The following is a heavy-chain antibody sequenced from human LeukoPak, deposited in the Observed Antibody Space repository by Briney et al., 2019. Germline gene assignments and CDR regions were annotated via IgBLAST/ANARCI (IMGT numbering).Heavy chain of an antibody. J-gene: IGHJ4*02. CDR1: GFTFSSYA. D-gene: IGHD3-22*01. CDR2: ISGSGGST. Sequence: PGGSLRLSCAASGFTFSSYAMSWVRQGPGKGLEWVSGISGSGGSTYYADSVKGRFTISRDKSKNTVYLQMNSLRVEDTAVYYCAKDRTYYYDSSVEGLDYWGQGTLVTVSS. V-gene: IGHV3-23*01. CDR3: AKDRTYYYDSSVEGLDY.